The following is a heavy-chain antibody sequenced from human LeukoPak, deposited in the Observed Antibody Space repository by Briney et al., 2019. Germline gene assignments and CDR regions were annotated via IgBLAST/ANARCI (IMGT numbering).Heavy chain of an antibody. V-gene: IGHV1-69*13. Sequence: GASVKVSCKASGGTFSSYAISWVRQAPGQGLEWMGGIIPIFGTANYAQKFQGRVTITADESTSTVYMELSSLRSEDTAVYYCAREVGDIVVEGGTRSSSPYWYFDLWGRGTLVTVSS. J-gene: IGHJ2*01. D-gene: IGHD2-2*01. CDR1: GGTFSSYA. CDR2: IIPIFGTA. CDR3: AREVGDIVVEGGTRSSSPYWYFDL.